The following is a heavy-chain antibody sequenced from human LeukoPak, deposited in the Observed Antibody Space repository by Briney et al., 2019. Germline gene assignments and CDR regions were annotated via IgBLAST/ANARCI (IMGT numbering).Heavy chain of an antibody. Sequence: GGSLRLSCAASGFTFSNAWMGWVRQAPGKGLEWVGRIKSKTDGGTTDYAAPVKGRFTISRDDSKNTLYLQMNSLRAEDTAVYYCARDLRRDYYDSSGYYPEYFQHWGQGTLVTVSS. V-gene: IGHV3-15*01. CDR3: ARDLRRDYYDSSGYYPEYFQH. CDR1: GFTFSNAW. CDR2: IKSKTDGGTT. J-gene: IGHJ1*01. D-gene: IGHD3-22*01.